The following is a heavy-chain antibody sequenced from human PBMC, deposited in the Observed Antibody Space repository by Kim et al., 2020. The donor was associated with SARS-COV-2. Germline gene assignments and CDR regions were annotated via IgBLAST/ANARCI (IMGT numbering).Heavy chain of an antibody. CDR2: IYYSGST. CDR3: AIDKVAQLWLGDYYYYYYMDV. D-gene: IGHD5-18*01. V-gene: IGHV4-59*01. J-gene: IGHJ6*03. Sequence: SETLSLTCTVSGGSISSYYWSWIRQPPGKGLEWIGYIYYSGSTNYNPSLKSRVTISVDTSKNQFSLKLSSVTAADTAVYYCAIDKVAQLWLGDYYYYYYMDVWGKGTTVTVSS. CDR1: GGSISSYY.